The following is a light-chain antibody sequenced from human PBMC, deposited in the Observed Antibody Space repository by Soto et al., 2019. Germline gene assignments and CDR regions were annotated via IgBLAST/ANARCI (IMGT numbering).Light chain of an antibody. CDR1: QSDSSSY. CDR3: LQYGSSPLT. J-gene: IGKJ4*01. V-gene: IGKV3-20*01. CDR2: GAS. Sequence: EIVLTQSPGTLSLSPGERATLSCRASQSDSSSYLAWYQQKPGQAPRLLIYGASSRATGIPDRFSGSGSGTDFTLTISRLEPEDFAVYYCLQYGSSPLTFGGGTKVEIK.